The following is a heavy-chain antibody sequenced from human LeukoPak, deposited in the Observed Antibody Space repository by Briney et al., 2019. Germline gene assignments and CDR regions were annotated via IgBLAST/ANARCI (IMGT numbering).Heavy chain of an antibody. V-gene: IGHV1-69*05. J-gene: IGHJ5*02. CDR3: ARDPYYYDSSGYYPSYWFDP. CDR2: IIPIFGTA. CDR1: GGTFSSYA. Sequence: ASVKVSCKASGGTFSSYAISWVRQAPGQGLEWMGGIIPIFGTANYAQKFQGRVTITTDESTSTAYMELSSLRSEDTAVYYCARDPYYYDSSGYYPSYWFDPWGQGTLVTVSS. D-gene: IGHD3-22*01.